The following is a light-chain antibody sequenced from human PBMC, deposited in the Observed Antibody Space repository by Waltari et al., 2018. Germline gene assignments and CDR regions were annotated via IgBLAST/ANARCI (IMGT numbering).Light chain of an antibody. CDR1: QNINTY. Sequence: DIQMTQSPSTLSASVGDRVTITYRASQNINTYLAWYQQKPGKAPKLRIYEASSLETGVPSRFSGRGSGTEFTLTIRSLQPDDFATYYCQQYNGYIYTFGQGTRLEI. V-gene: IGKV1-5*03. CDR2: EAS. CDR3: QQYNGYIYT. J-gene: IGKJ2*01.